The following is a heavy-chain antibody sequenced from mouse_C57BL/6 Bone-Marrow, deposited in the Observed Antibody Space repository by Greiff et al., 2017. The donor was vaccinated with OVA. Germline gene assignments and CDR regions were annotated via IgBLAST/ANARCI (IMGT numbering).Heavy chain of an antibody. CDR3: ARSGYTWFAY. V-gene: IGHV1-64*01. CDR1: GYTFTSYW. Sequence: VQLKQPGAELVKPGASVKLSCKASGYTFTSYWMHWVKQRPGQGLEWIGMIHPNSGSTNYNEKFKSKATLTVDKSSSTAYMQLSSLTSEDSAVYYCARSGYTWFAYWGQGTLVTVSA. CDR2: IHPNSGST. J-gene: IGHJ3*01. D-gene: IGHD4-1*01.